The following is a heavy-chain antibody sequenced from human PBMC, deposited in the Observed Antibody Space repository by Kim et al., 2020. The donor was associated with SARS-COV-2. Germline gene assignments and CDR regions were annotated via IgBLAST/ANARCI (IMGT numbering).Heavy chain of an antibody. D-gene: IGHD2-2*02. V-gene: IGHV4-34*01. J-gene: IGHJ4*02. Sequence: LKRRVTISVDTSKNQFSLKLSSVTAADTAVYYCARGPYCSSTSCYRPFDYWGQGTLVTVSS. CDR3: ARGPYCSSTSCYRPFDY.